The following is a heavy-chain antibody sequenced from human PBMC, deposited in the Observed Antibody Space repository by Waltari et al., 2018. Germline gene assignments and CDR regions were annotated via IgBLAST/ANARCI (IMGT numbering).Heavy chain of an antibody. J-gene: IGHJ5*02. CDR1: GFSFSRSW. Sequence: EVQLVESGGDLVQPGGSLRLSCAASGFSFSRSWMTWFRQAPGKWLEWVGNIQQNVSEKWYADSVRGRFTISRDNAMNSLYLQMNSLRVEDTAVYYCARDLVATPPWGQGTLVTVSS. CDR2: IQQNVSEK. D-gene: IGHD2-21*02. V-gene: IGHV3-7*01. CDR3: ARDLVATPP.